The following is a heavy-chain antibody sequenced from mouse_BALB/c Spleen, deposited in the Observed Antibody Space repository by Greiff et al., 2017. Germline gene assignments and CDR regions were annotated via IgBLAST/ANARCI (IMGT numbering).Heavy chain of an antibody. CDR1: GFTFSSYA. J-gene: IGHJ2*01. CDR3: ARGETGTFDY. CDR2: ISSGGSYT. Sequence: EVQVVESGGGLVKPGGSLKLSCAASGFTFSSYAMSWVRQTPEKRLEWVATISSGGSYTYYPDSVKGRFTISRDNAKNTLYLQMSSLRSEDTAMYYCARGETGTFDYWGQGTTLTVSS. D-gene: IGHD4-1*01. V-gene: IGHV5-9-3*01.